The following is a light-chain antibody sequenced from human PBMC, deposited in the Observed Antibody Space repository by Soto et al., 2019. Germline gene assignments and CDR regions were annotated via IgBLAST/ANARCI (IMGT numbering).Light chain of an antibody. CDR2: KAS. CDR3: QQYNDNWT. CDR1: QSISSW. V-gene: IGKV1-5*03. Sequence: IQRSQCPSNLSTKIGDRVTITCRASQSISSWLAWYQQKPGTAPNLLIYKASTLQSGVPSRFSGSGSGTEFTLTISSLQPDDSATYYCQQYNDNWTFGQGTKVDIK. J-gene: IGKJ1*01.